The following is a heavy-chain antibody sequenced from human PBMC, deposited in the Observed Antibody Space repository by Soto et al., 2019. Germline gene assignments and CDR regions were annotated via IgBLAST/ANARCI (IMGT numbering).Heavy chain of an antibody. CDR2: ISAGGGGT. CDR3: AKSVLNAWLATNRGYFDL. D-gene: IGHD6-19*01. J-gene: IGHJ2*01. Sequence: EVQLLESGGGLVQPGGSLRLSCAASGFTFNTYSLSWVRQAPGEGLEWVSAISAGGGGTYYADSVKGRFTISRDNSNNTLHLQMDSLRAEDTAVYYCAKSVLNAWLATNRGYFDLWGRGTLVTVSS. CDR1: GFTFNTYS. V-gene: IGHV3-23*01.